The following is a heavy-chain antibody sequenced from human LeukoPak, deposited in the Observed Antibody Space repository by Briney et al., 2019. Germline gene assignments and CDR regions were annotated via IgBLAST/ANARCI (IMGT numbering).Heavy chain of an antibody. Sequence: PRGSLRLSCAASGFTFNIYEMNWVRQAPGKGLEWISYVSANGDTIYYADSVRGRFTISRDNARYSLYLQMNSLRAEDTAVYYCVSAYGGLLDYWGQGSLVTVSS. V-gene: IGHV3-48*03. CDR3: VSAYGGLLDY. CDR1: GFTFNIYE. D-gene: IGHD3-16*01. CDR2: VSANGDTI. J-gene: IGHJ4*02.